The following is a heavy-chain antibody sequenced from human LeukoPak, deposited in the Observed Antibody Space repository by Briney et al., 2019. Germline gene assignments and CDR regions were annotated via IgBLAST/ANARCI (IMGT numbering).Heavy chain of an antibody. CDR3: ARVAEIQLWLRSAFDY. CDR2: ISYGGSNK. J-gene: IGHJ4*02. D-gene: IGHD5-18*01. CDR1: GFTFSSYA. V-gene: IGHV3-30-3*01. Sequence: GRSLRLSCAASGFTFSSYAMHWVRQAPGKGLEWVAVISYGGSNKYYADSVKGRFTISRDNSKNTLYLQMNSLRDEDTAVYYCARVAEIQLWLRSAFDYWGQGTLVTVSS.